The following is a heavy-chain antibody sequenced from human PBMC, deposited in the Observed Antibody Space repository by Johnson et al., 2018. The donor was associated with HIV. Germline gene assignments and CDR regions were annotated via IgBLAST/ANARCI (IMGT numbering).Heavy chain of an antibody. D-gene: IGHD6-13*01. CDR3: ARGHSPDAFDI. CDR2: ITIDGDDT. V-gene: IGHV3-11*05. CDR1: GFTFSDYY. J-gene: IGHJ3*02. Sequence: QVQLVESGGGLVNPGGSLRISCAAFGFTFSDYYMSWVRQAPGKGLEWVSAITIDGDDTNYADSVTGRFIISRDNSKNTLYLQMNSLRAEDTAVYYCARGHSPDAFDIWGQGTIVTVSS.